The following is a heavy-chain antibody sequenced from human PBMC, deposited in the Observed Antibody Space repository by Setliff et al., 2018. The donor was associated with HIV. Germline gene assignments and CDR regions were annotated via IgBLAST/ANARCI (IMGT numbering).Heavy chain of an antibody. CDR2: INHSRRT. J-gene: IGHJ6*04. V-gene: IGHV4-34*01. Sequence: PSETLSLTCAVYGGSFSGFYWNWIRQAPGKGLEWIGEINHSRRTKYNPSLKSRVTISVDTSKNQFSLRLNSVTAADTAIYYCTRRGADSYYPRPLDVWGKGTTVTVSS. D-gene: IGHD3-10*01. CDR3: TRRGADSYYPRPLDV. CDR1: GGSFSGFY.